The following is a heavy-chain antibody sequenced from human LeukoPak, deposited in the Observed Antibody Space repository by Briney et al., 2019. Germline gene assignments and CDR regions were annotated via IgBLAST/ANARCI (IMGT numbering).Heavy chain of an antibody. CDR1: GGSIGTHY. Sequence: SETLSLTCTVSGGSIGTHYWSWIRQPPGKGLEWSGYIYYSGSTDYNPSLKSRVTISVDTSKNQFSLKLSSVTAADTAVYYCASGSSSSLRAYGMDVWGQGTMVTVSS. J-gene: IGHJ6*02. D-gene: IGHD6-6*01. V-gene: IGHV4-59*08. CDR2: IYYSGST. CDR3: ASGSSSSLRAYGMDV.